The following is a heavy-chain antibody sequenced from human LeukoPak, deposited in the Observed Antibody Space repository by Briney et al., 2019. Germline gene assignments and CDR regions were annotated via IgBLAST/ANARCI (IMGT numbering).Heavy chain of an antibody. J-gene: IGHJ5*02. Sequence: SQTLSLTCTVSGGSISSGGYYWSWIRQHPGRGLEWIGYIYYSGTTYYNPSLKSRVTISVDTSKNQFSLKLRSVTAADTAVYYCARWGSYCSRTSCPETYNWFDPWGQGTLVTVSP. V-gene: IGHV4-31*03. D-gene: IGHD2-2*01. CDR1: GGSISSGGYY. CDR3: ARWGSYCSRTSCPETYNWFDP. CDR2: IYYSGTT.